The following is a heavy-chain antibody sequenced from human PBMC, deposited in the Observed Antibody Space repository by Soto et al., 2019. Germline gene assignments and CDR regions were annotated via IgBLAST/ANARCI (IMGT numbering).Heavy chain of an antibody. V-gene: IGHV3-30-3*01. J-gene: IGHJ6*02. D-gene: IGHD3-22*01. CDR1: GFTFSSYA. Sequence: LRLSFAASGFTFSSYAMHWVRQAPGKGLEWVAVISYGGSNKYYADSVKGRFTISRDNSKNTLYLQMNSLRAEDTAVYYCAREDSSGDYYGMDVWGQGTTVTVSS. CDR2: ISYGGSNK. CDR3: AREDSSGDYYGMDV.